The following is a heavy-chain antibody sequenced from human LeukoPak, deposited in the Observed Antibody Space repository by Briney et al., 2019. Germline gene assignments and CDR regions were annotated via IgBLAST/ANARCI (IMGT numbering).Heavy chain of an antibody. J-gene: IGHJ4*02. CDR2: IIPIFGTA. Sequence: ASVKVSCKASGHTFTTYYVHLVRQAPGQGLEWMGGIIPIFGTANYAQKFQGRVTITADESTSTAYMELSSLRSEDTAVYYCARVGRDYYDSSGYYFDYWGQGTLVTVSS. D-gene: IGHD3-22*01. CDR3: ARVGRDYYDSSGYYFDY. CDR1: GHTFTTYY. V-gene: IGHV1-69*13.